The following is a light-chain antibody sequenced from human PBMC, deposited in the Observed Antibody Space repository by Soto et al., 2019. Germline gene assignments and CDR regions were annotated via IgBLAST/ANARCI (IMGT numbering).Light chain of an antibody. CDR3: QQRSNWPLT. Sequence: EIVLTQSPATLSLSPGERVTLSCRASQSVGSYLAWYQQKLGQAPRLLIYDASNRATGIPARFSGSGSGTDFTLTLSSLEPADFAVYYCQQRSNWPLTLGQGTKVEI. CDR1: QSVGSY. CDR2: DAS. V-gene: IGKV3-11*01. J-gene: IGKJ1*01.